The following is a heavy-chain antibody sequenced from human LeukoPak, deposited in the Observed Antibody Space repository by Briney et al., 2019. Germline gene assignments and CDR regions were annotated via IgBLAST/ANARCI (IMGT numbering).Heavy chain of an antibody. D-gene: IGHD1-1*01. CDR2: INHSGST. CDR1: GGSFSGYY. V-gene: IGHV4-34*01. Sequence: SETLSLTCAVYGGSFSGYYWSWIRQPPGKGLEWIGEINHSGSTNYNPSLKSRVTIPVDTSKNQFSLKLSSVTAADTAVYYCARGWKRYLDYWGQGTLVTVSS. CDR3: ARGWKRYLDY. J-gene: IGHJ4*02.